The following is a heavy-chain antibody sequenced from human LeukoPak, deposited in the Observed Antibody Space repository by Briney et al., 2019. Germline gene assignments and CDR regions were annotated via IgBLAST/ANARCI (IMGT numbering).Heavy chain of an antibody. Sequence: WGSPRLSCAASGFTFSSYWMSWVRQAPGKGLEWVANINKDGSEKYYVDSVKGRFTISRDNAKNSLYLQMNSLRAEDAAVYYCASRGNSYYYYMDVWGKGTTVTVSS. CDR2: INKDGSEK. J-gene: IGHJ6*03. V-gene: IGHV3-7*01. CDR1: GFTFSSYW. CDR3: ASRGNSYYYYMDV. D-gene: IGHD2-15*01.